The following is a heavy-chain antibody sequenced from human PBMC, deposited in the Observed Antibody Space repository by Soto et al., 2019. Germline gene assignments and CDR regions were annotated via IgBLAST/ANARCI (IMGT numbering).Heavy chain of an antibody. D-gene: IGHD5-12*01. J-gene: IGHJ6*03. V-gene: IGHV1-8*01. CDR3: ATYSGYDSYYYYMDV. CDR1: GYPFTSYD. CDR2: MNPNSGNT. Sequence: ASVPVSCKASGYPFTSYDTNWVRHATGQGLEWMGWMNPNSGNTGYAQKFQGRVTMTRNTSISTAYMELSSLRSEDTAVYYCATYSGYDSYYYYMDVWGKGTTVTVSS.